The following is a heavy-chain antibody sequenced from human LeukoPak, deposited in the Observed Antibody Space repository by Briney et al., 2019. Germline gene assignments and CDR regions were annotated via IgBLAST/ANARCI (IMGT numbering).Heavy chain of an antibody. CDR2: IYYSGST. Sequence: SETLSLTCTVSGGSISSSSYYWGWIRQPPGKGLEWIGSIYYSGSTNYNPSLKSRVTISVDTSKNQFSLKLSSVTAADTAVYYCARDWGVSARPGYMDVWGKGTTVTVSS. J-gene: IGHJ6*03. CDR3: ARDWGVSARPGYMDV. D-gene: IGHD6-6*01. V-gene: IGHV4-39*07. CDR1: GGSISSSSYY.